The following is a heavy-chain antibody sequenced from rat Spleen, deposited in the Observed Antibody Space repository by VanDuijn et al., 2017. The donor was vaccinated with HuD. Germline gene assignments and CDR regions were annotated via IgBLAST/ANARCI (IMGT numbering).Heavy chain of an antibody. D-gene: IGHD1-12*01. CDR1: GFTVSSFA. J-gene: IGHJ2*01. CDR2: ISFDVGDI. Sequence: EVQLVESGGGLVQPGRSMKLSCAASGFTVSSFAMAWVRQAPTKGLEWVASISFDVGDIYSRDSVKGRFTISRDNAKSTLYLQMNSLRSEDTATYYCTRACSDSYYFDYWGQGVMVTVSS. V-gene: IGHV5-46*01. CDR3: TRACSDSYYFDY.